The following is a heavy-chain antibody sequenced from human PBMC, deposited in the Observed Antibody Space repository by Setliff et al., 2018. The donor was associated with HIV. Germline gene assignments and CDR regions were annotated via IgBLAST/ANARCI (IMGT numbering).Heavy chain of an antibody. J-gene: IGHJ4*02. Sequence: SETLSLTCTLNGVPLSDYYWNWIRQSPGKGLEWIVEVNHNGNINYNPSLKSRVTVSVDTSKTQYSLKMISVTAADTAMYYCAISIVGVTSEMYWAQGTLVTVXS. D-gene: IGHD2-21*02. CDR1: GVPLSDYY. CDR3: AISIVGVTSEMY. V-gene: IGHV4-34*01. CDR2: VNHNGNI.